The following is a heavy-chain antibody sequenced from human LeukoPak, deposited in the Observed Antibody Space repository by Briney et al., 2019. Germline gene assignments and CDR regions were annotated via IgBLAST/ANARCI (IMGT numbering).Heavy chain of an antibody. CDR1: GGSISTYY. CDR3: ARXGSXWSFDY. Sequence: SETLSLTCKVSGGSISTYYWSWFRQPPGKGLEWIGYIYNSGSATYNPSLKSRVTISVDTSKNQFSLKLTSVSTTDTAVYYCARXGSXWSFDYXGQGVLVTVSS. V-gene: IGHV4-59*01. CDR2: IYNSGSA. J-gene: IGHJ4*02. D-gene: IGHD6-19*01.